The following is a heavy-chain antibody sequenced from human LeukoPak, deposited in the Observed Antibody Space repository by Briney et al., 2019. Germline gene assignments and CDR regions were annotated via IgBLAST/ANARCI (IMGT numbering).Heavy chain of an antibody. CDR3: ARVTIFGGSYYYYMDV. V-gene: IGHV1-69*05. J-gene: IGHJ6*03. D-gene: IGHD3-3*01. Sequence: ASVKVSCKASGGTFSSYAISWVRQAPGQGLEWMGGIIPIFGTANYAQKFQGRVTITTDESTSTAYMELSSLRSEDTAVYYCARVTIFGGSYYYYMDVWGKGTTVTVSS. CDR2: IIPIFGTA. CDR1: GGTFSSYA.